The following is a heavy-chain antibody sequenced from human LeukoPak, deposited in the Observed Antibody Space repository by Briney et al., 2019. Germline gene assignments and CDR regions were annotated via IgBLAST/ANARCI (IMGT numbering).Heavy chain of an antibody. D-gene: IGHD3-22*01. V-gene: IGHV1-69*01. CDR3: ARMEYYDSSGAHLYYFDY. CDR1: GGTFSSYA. J-gene: IGHJ4*02. Sequence: GSSVKVSCKASGGTFSSYAISWERQASGQGLEWMGGIIPIFGTANYAQKFQGRVTITADESTSTAYMELSSLRSEDTAVYYCARMEYYDSSGAHLYYFDYWGQGTLVTVSS. CDR2: IIPIFGTA.